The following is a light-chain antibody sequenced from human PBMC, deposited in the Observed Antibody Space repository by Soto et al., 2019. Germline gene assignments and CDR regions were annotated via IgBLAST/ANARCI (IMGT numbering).Light chain of an antibody. V-gene: IGKV3-11*01. J-gene: IGKJ4*01. CDR1: QSVFSS. CDR3: HQSSNCPLT. CDR2: DAS. Sequence: EIVLTQSPVTLSLSPGERATLSCRASQSVFSSLAWYQQKPGQAPRLLIYDASTRATAIPARFRGSGSGTDFTLTISRLAAEDGAFYCCHQSSNCPLTFGGGTKVEIK.